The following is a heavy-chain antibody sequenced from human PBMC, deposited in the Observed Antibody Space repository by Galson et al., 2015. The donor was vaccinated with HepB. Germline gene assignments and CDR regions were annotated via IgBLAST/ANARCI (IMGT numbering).Heavy chain of an antibody. CDR2: IRSKSSNYAT. CDR1: GFTFSGSA. Sequence: SLRLSCAASGFTFSGSAIHWVRQASGKGPEWVGRIRSKSSNYATSHVPSLKGRFTISRDDSKNMAYLHMRSLETEDTAVYYCIRMGDFPGYSSRWGQGTLVTVSS. J-gene: IGHJ4*02. CDR3: IRMGDFPGYSSR. V-gene: IGHV3-73*01. D-gene: IGHD6-13*01.